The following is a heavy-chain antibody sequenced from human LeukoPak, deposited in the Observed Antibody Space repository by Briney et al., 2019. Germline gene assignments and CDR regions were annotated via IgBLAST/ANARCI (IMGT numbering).Heavy chain of an antibody. V-gene: IGHV3-74*01. CDR3: ARAQWGFGELSYADY. D-gene: IGHD3-10*01. CDR1: GFSFSYYW. CDR2: INSDEGST. J-gene: IGHJ4*02. Sequence: GGSLRLSCAASGFSFSYYWMHWVRQAPGKGLVWVSRINSDEGSTSYADSVKGRFTISRDNAKNTLYLQMNSLRAEDTAVCYCARAQWGFGELSYADYWGPGTMVTVSS.